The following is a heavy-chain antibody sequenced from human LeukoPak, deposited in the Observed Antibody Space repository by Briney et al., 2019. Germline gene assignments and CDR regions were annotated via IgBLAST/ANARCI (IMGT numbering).Heavy chain of an antibody. Sequence: TGGSLRLSCAASGFTVNGNYMSWVRQAPGKGLEWVSVIYSFGIGNTHYADSVKGRFTISRDNSKNTVHLQMNSLRAEDTAVYYCATGYGSHRYYMDVWGKGTTVTISS. CDR2: IYSFGIGNT. D-gene: IGHD5-12*01. CDR3: ATGYGSHRYYMDV. J-gene: IGHJ6*03. CDR1: GFTVNGNY. V-gene: IGHV3-66*01.